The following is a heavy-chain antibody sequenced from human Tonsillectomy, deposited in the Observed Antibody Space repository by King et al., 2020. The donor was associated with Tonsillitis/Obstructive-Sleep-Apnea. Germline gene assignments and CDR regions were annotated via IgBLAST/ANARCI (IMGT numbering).Heavy chain of an antibody. CDR3: TKVERQYGSTSSCQFYY. D-gene: IGHD2-2*01. V-gene: IGHV3-9*01. CDR1: GFTFDDYA. J-gene: IGHJ4*02. CDR2: ISWNSGII. Sequence: DVQLVESGGGLVQPGRSLRLSCAASGFTFDDYAMHWVRQAPGKGLEWVSGISWNSGIILYADSVKGRFTISRDNAKNFLYLQMNRLGAEDTAFYYCTKVERQYGSTSSCQFYYWGQGTLVPVSS.